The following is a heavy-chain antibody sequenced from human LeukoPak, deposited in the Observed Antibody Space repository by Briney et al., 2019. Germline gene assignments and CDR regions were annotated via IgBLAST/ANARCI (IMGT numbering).Heavy chain of an antibody. D-gene: IGHD6-13*01. CDR3: ARALRYSSSWYLIYGY. J-gene: IGHJ4*02. CDR1: GYTFTGYY. CDR2: INPNSGGT. Sequence: ASVKVSCKASGYTFTGYYMHWVRQAPGQGREWMGWINPNSGGTNYAQKFQGRVTMTRDTAISTAYMELSRLRSDDTAVYYCARALRYSSSWYLIYGYWGQGTLVTVSS. V-gene: IGHV1-2*02.